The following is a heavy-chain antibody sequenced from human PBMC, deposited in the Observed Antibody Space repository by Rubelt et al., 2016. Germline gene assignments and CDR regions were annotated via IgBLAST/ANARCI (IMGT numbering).Heavy chain of an antibody. CDR2: IYSGGTT. J-gene: IGHJ4*02. CDR1: GFTVSINY. Sequence: ELQLVESGGGLVQPGGSLRLSCAASGFTVSINYITWVRQAPGKGLEWVSVIYSGGTTFYADSVKGRFTISRHNSTNTVYLQMNSLRAEDTAVYYCAGGGDYGDYWGQGTLVTVSS. CDR3: AGGGDYGDY. V-gene: IGHV3-53*04.